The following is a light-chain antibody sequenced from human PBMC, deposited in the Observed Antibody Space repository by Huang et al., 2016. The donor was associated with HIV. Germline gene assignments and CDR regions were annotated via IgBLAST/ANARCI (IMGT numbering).Light chain of an antibody. J-gene: IGKJ1*01. CDR2: GAS. CDR3: HQYNDWPPEWS. V-gene: IGKV3-15*01. CDR1: QSLRNN. Sequence: IVLTQSPATLSVSPGERATLSCRASQSLRNNLAWYQQRPGQAPRLLIDGASNRAAGIPARFSGSGSDTEFTLTISSLQSGDFAIYYCHQYNDWPPEWSFAQGTRVDI.